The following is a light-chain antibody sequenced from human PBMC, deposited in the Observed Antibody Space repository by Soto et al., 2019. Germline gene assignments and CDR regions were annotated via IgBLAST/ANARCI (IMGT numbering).Light chain of an antibody. CDR3: SSYAGSNNVV. Sequence: QSALTQPPSASGSPGQSVTISCTGTSSDVGGYNYVSWYQQHPGKAPKLMIYEVSKRPSGVPDRFSGSKSGNTASLPVSGLQGEDEADYCCSSYAGSNNVVFGGGTKVTVL. V-gene: IGLV2-8*01. CDR1: SSDVGGYNY. CDR2: EVS. J-gene: IGLJ2*01.